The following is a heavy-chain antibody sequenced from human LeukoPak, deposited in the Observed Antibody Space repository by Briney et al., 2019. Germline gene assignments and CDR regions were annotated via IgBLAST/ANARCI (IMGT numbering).Heavy chain of an antibody. CDR1: GFTFSSYA. CDR3: ARDYDYSNYFDY. J-gene: IGHJ4*02. D-gene: IGHD4-11*01. CDR2: ISYDGSNK. V-gene: IGHV3-30*01. Sequence: GGSLRLFCAASGFTFSSYAMHWVRQAPGKGLEWVAVISYDGSNKYYADSVKGRFTISRDNSKNTLYLQMNSLRAEDTAVYYCARDYDYSNYFDYWGQGTLVTVSS.